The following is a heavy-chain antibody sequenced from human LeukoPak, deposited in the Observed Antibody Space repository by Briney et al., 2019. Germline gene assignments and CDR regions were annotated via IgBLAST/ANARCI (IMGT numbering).Heavy chain of an antibody. D-gene: IGHD2-15*01. CDR3: ARHSQSHVLRAFDI. Sequence: SETLSLTCTVSGYSISSGYYWGWIRQPPGKGLEWIGSIYHSGSTYYNPSLKSRVTISVDTSKNQFSLKVTSVTAADTAVYYCARHSQSHVLRAFDIWGQGTMVTVSS. CDR2: IYHSGST. J-gene: IGHJ3*02. V-gene: IGHV4-38-2*02. CDR1: GYSISSGYY.